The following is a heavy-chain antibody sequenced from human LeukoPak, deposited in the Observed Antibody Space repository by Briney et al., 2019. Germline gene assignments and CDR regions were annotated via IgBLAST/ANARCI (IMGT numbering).Heavy chain of an antibody. V-gene: IGHV1-2*02. CDR3: ARGGLKRQLAENWFDP. CDR2: INPNSGGT. D-gene: IGHD6-13*01. CDR1: GYTFTGYY. Sequence: ASVKVSCKASGYTFTGYYMHWVRQAPGQGLEWMGWINPNSGGTNYAQKFQGRVTMTRDTSISTAYMELSRLRSDDTAVYYCARGGLKRQLAENWFDPWGQGTLVTVSS. J-gene: IGHJ5*02.